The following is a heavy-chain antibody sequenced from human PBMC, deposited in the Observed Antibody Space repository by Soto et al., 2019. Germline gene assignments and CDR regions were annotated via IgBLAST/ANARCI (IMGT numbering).Heavy chain of an antibody. CDR2: ISSDGSVA. CDR3: ASAVANTRNGLDI. CDR1: GFTFSNHW. V-gene: IGHV3-74*01. J-gene: IGHJ3*02. D-gene: IGHD5-12*01. Sequence: EVQLVESGGGLLKPGGSLRLSCAASGFTFSNHWIHWVRQAPGKGLVWVSRISSDGSVATYADSVKGRFTISRDNAKNTLSLQMNSLRAEDTAVYYCASAVANTRNGLDIWGQGTMVTVSS.